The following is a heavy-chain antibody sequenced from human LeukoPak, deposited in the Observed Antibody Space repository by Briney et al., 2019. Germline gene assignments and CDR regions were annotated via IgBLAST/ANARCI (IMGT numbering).Heavy chain of an antibody. V-gene: IGHV1-46*01. J-gene: IGHJ5*02. CDR3: ARDLSIDDKSWWLDP. CDR1: GDTFTRNW. CDR2: INPTGDYT. Sequence: GASVKVSCKTSGDTFTRNWTHWIRQGPGQGLEWMGVINPTGDYTRYAQKLQGRVIVTRDMSSNTDYMELGSLRSDDTAVYYCARDLSIDDKSWWLDPWGQGTLVTVSS. D-gene: IGHD1-1*01.